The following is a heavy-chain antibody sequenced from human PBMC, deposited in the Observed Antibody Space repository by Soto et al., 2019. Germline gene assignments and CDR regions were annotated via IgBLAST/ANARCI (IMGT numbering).Heavy chain of an antibody. CDR2: IIPMFGTA. J-gene: IGHJ4*02. V-gene: IGHV1-69*12. CDR1: GGTFSTYA. D-gene: IGHD2-2*01. Sequence: QVQLVQSGAEVKKPESSVKVSCKAPGGTFSTYAISWVRQAPGQGLEWMGGIIPMFGTANYAQRFQDRVTITADESTNTVYMELISLRSEDTAVYFCASGRQLRIRRINNGYSGWGQGTLVTVSS. CDR3: ASGRQLRIRRINNGYSG.